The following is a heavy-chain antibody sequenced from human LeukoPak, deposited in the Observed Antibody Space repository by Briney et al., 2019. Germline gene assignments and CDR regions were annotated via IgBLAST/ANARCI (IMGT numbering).Heavy chain of an antibody. J-gene: IGHJ4*02. CDR3: ARGTLKSPTRPRDY. Sequence: PSETLPLTCAVYGGSFSGYYWSWIRQPPGKGLEWIGEINHSGSTNYNPSLKSRVTISVDTSKNQFSLKLTSATAADTAVYYCARGTLKSPTRPRDYWGQGNLVTVSS. V-gene: IGHV4-34*01. CDR1: GGSFSGYY. CDR2: INHSGST.